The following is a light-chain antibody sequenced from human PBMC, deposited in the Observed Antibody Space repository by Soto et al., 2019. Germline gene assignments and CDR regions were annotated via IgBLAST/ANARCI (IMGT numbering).Light chain of an antibody. Sequence: DIVRTQSPLSLPVTPGEPASISCRSSQSLLHSNGYNYLDWYLRKPGQSPQLLIYLGSNRASGVPDRFSGSGSGTDFTLRISRVEAEDVGVYYCMQPLQSWTFGQGTKVDIK. CDR2: LGS. V-gene: IGKV2-28*01. CDR3: MQPLQSWT. J-gene: IGKJ1*01. CDR1: QSLLHSNGYNY.